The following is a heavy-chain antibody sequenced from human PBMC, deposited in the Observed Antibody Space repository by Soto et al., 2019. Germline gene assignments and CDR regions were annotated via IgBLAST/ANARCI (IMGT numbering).Heavy chain of an antibody. CDR2: VYWDDDK. J-gene: IGHJ6*02. CDR1: GLSLSTIGEG. V-gene: IGHV2-5*02. D-gene: IGHD2-21*02. Sequence: QITLKESGPTLVKPTQTLTLTCTFSGLSLSTIGEGVGWIRQPPGKALEWLALVYWDDDKRYNPSLKSRLTITKDPPVNQGDLTMTNMGPVDTATYYCVQTRCGGDCLQSYSSHSYYGLDVWGQGTTVTVSS. CDR3: VQTRCGGDCLQSYSSHSYYGLDV.